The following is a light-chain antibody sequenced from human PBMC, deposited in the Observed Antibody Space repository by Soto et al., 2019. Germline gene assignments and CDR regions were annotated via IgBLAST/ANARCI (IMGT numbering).Light chain of an antibody. CDR2: GNN. Sequence: QSVLTQPPSVSGAPGQRVTISCIWATSDVHWYQHLPGTAPKLLIYGNNNRPSGVTDRFSGSKSGTSASLAITGLQAEDEADYYCQSFYSSRSALYVFGTGTKLTVL. CDR1: WATSD. J-gene: IGLJ1*01. V-gene: IGLV1-40*01. CDR3: QSFYSSRSALYV.